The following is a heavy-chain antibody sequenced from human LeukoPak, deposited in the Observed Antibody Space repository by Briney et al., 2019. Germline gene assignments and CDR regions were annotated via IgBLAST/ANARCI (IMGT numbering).Heavy chain of an antibody. CDR3: AKDRSTMVRGVIDY. V-gene: IGHV3-23*01. D-gene: IGHD3-10*01. Sequence: GGSLRLSCAASGFTFSNYGMTWVRQAPGKGLEWVSGISGSGGSTYYADSVKGRFTISRDNSKNTLYLQMNSLRAEDTAVYYCAKDRSTMVRGVIDYWGQGTLVTVSS. CDR2: ISGSGGST. J-gene: IGHJ4*02. CDR1: GFTFSNYG.